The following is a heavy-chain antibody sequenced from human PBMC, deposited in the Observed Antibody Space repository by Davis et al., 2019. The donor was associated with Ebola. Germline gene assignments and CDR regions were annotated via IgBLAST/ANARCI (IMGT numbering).Heavy chain of an antibody. CDR2: ISWNSGSI. D-gene: IGHD6-25*01. Sequence: GGSLRLSCAASGFTFDDYAMHWVRQAPGKGLEGVSGISWNSGSIGYADSVKGRFTISRDNAKNSLYLQMNSLRAEDTALYYCAKDIGSRAEYFQHWGQGTLVTVSS. J-gene: IGHJ1*01. CDR3: AKDIGSRAEYFQH. V-gene: IGHV3-9*01. CDR1: GFTFDDYA.